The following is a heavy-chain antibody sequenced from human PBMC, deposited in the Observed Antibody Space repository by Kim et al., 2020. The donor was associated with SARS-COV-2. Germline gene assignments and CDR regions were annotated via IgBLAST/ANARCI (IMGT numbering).Heavy chain of an antibody. CDR2: ISYDGSNK. Sequence: GGSLRLSCAASGFTFSSYAMHWVRQAPGKGLEWVAVISYDGSNKYYADSVKGRFTISRDNSKNTLYLQMNSLRAEDTAVYYCARCYSSSWYAPPPVHYYGMDVWGQGTTVTVSS. CDR3: ARCYSSSWYAPPPVHYYGMDV. D-gene: IGHD6-13*01. J-gene: IGHJ6*02. CDR1: GFTFSSYA. V-gene: IGHV3-30*04.